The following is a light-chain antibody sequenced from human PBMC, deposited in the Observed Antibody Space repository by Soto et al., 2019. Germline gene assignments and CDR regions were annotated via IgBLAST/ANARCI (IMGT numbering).Light chain of an antibody. CDR1: QTLSNY. Sequence: DLQMTQSPSSVSASVGDRVIITCRASQTLSNYLTWFQQKPGKAPKVLIYGASTLQSGVPSRFSGSGSGAEFTLTISNLQPEDSATYYCQQSFSPLLTFGGGTKVDI. CDR3: QQSFSPLLT. CDR2: GAS. J-gene: IGKJ4*01. V-gene: IGKV1-39*01.